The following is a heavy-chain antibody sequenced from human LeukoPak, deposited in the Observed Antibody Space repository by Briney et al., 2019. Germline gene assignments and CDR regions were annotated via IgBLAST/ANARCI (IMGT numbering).Heavy chain of an antibody. D-gene: IGHD4-11*01. CDR3: ATYSTRNAREFQS. V-gene: IGHV3-7*01. CDR2: IKTDASEK. Sequence: PPGGSLRLSCAASGFTVSSNYMSWVRQAPGKGLEWVANIKTDASEKYYADSVKGRFTISRDNAKMSLYLQMNSLRVEDTAVYYCATYSTRNAREFQSWGQGTLVTVSS. CDR1: GFTVSSNY. J-gene: IGHJ1*01.